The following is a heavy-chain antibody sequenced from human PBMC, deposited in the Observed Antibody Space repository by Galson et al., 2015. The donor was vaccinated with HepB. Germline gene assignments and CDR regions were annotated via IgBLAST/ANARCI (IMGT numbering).Heavy chain of an antibody. CDR2: IYQNGST. D-gene: IGHD3-10*01. CDR1: GYSIRSGYF. V-gene: IGHV4-38-2*01. J-gene: IGHJ5*02. CDR3: ARVRFYASGSFHWLDP. Sequence: ETLSLTCAVSGYSIRSGYFWNWIRQPPGKGLEWIGSIYQNGSTFYNPSLESRLTISVDTSKNHLSLKLKSVTAADTAVYFCARVRFYASGSFHWLDPWGQGTLVIVSS.